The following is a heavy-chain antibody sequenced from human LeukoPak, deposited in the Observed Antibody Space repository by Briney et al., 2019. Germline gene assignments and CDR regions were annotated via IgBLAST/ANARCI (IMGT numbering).Heavy chain of an antibody. D-gene: IGHD3-22*01. CDR3: ARDRYYYDSSGYYYRDAFDI. CDR1: GRSFSGYY. J-gene: IGHJ3*02. V-gene: IGHV4-34*01. CDR2: INYSGST. Sequence: PSETLSLTCAVYGRSFSGYYWTWIRQPPGRGLEWIGEINYSGSTNYNPSLKSRVTISVDTSKNQFSLKLSSVTAADTAVYYCARDRYYYDSSGYYYRDAFDIWGQGTMVTVSS.